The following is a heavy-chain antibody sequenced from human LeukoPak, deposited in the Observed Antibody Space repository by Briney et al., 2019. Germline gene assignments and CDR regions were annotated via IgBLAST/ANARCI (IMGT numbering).Heavy chain of an antibody. CDR1: GGSFSGYY. D-gene: IGHD6-19*01. Sequence: PSETLSLTCAVYGGSFSGYYWSWIRQPPGKGLEWIGEINHSGSTNYNPSLKSRVTISVDTSKNQFSLKLSSVTAADTAVYYCARGGEEQWLAIDYWGQGTLVTVSS. V-gene: IGHV4-34*01. CDR3: ARGGEEQWLAIDY. CDR2: INHSGST. J-gene: IGHJ4*02.